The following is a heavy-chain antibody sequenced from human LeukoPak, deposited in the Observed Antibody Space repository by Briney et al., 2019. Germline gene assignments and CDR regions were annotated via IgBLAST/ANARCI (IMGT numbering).Heavy chain of an antibody. D-gene: IGHD3-10*01. CDR1: GFTFSNYW. CDR3: AREFGPPNY. Sequence: GGSLRLSCAASGFTFSNYWMHWVRQDPGKGLVWVSYINPDGSNTNYADSVKGRFTIPRDNAKNALYLQMNSLRAEDTAVYYCAREFGPPNYWGQGTLVTVSS. CDR2: INPDGSNT. J-gene: IGHJ4*02. V-gene: IGHV3-74*01.